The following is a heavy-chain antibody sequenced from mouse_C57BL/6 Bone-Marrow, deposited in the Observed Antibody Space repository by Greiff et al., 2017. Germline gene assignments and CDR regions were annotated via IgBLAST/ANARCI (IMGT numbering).Heavy chain of an antibody. V-gene: IGHV5-6*01. D-gene: IGHD1-1*01. CDR1: GFTFSSYG. J-gene: IGHJ4*01. Sequence: EVKLQESGGDLVKPGGSLKLSCAASGFTFSSYGMSWVRQTPDKRLEWVATISSGGSYTYYPDSVKGRFTISRDNAKNTLYLQMSSLKSEDTAMYYCARQRTTVVANYYAMDYWGQGTSVTVSS. CDR2: ISSGGSYT. CDR3: ARQRTTVVANYYAMDY.